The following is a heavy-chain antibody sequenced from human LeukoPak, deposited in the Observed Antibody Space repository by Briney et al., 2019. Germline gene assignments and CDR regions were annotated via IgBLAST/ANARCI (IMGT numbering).Heavy chain of an antibody. D-gene: IGHD6-13*01. J-gene: IGHJ4*02. V-gene: IGHV1-2*02. CDR2: INPDSGGT. CDR3: ATDLLAAASNDDY. CDR1: GYTFTGYY. Sequence: ASVKFSCKASGYTFTGYYMHWVRQAPGQGLEWMGWINPDSGGTIYAQKFQGRVTMTEDTSTDTAYMELSSLRSEDTAVYYCATDLLAAASNDDYWGQGTLVTVSS.